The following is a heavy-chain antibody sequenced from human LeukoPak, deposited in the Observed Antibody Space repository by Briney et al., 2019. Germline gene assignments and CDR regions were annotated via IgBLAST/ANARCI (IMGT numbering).Heavy chain of an antibody. Sequence: GALRLSFLTFGFTFGSYGIALGPQAPGKGLEWVSGISDGGTTYYADSVKGHFTISRDNSKNTLFLQMNSLRAEDTAVYYCAQRDHDYWGQGTLVTVSS. J-gene: IGHJ4*02. V-gene: IGHV3-23*01. CDR1: GFTFGSYG. CDR2: ISDGGTT. D-gene: IGHD5-24*01. CDR3: AQRDHDY.